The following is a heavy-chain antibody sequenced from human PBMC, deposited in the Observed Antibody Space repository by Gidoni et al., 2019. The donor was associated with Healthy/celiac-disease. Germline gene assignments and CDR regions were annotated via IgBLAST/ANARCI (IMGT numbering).Heavy chain of an antibody. CDR1: GFTFSSYA. D-gene: IGHD6-13*01. V-gene: IGHV3-23*01. CDR2: ISGSGVST. J-gene: IGHJ5*02. CDR3: AKVGAAGTIDP. Sequence: EVQLLESGGGLVQPGGSLRLSCAASGFTFSSYAMSCVRQSPGKGLEWVSDISGSGVSTYYADSVKGRFTISRDNSKNTLYLQMNSLRAEDTAVYYCAKVGAAGTIDPWGQGTLVTVSS.